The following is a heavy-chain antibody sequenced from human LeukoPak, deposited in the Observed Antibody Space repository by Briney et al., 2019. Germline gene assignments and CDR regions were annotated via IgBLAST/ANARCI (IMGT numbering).Heavy chain of an antibody. Sequence: GGSLRLSCAASGFTFSSYGTSWVRQAPGKGREWVSAISGSGGSTYYADSVKGRFTISRDNSKNTLYLQMNSLRAEDTAVYYCAKDPLPYSSSWYYFDYWGQGTLVTVSS. J-gene: IGHJ4*02. V-gene: IGHV3-23*01. D-gene: IGHD6-13*01. CDR2: ISGSGGST. CDR1: GFTFSSYG. CDR3: AKDPLPYSSSWYYFDY.